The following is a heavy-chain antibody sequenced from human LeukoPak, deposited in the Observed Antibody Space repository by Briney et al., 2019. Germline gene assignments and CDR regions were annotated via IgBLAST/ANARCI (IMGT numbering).Heavy chain of an antibody. J-gene: IGHJ4*02. CDR3: ARQTAIVGATLDY. CDR1: GGSISSYY. CDR2: IYYSGST. Sequence: PSETLSLTCTVSGGSISSYYWSWIRQPPGKGLEWIGYIYYSGSTNYNPSLKSRVTISVDTSKNQFSLKLSSVTAADTAVYYCARQTAIVGATLDYWGQGTLVTVSS. D-gene: IGHD1-26*01. V-gene: IGHV4-59*08.